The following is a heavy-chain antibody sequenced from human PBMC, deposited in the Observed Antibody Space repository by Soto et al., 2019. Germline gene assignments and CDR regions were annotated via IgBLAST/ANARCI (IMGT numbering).Heavy chain of an antibody. CDR2: TYYRSKWYN. D-gene: IGHD6-6*01. Sequence: PSQTLSLTCAISGDSVSSNSGAWNRIRQSPSRGLEWLGRTYYRSKWYNDFAVSVKSRITINPDTSKNQFSLQLNSVTPEDTAVYYCVRQYRDSQYYSGLDVWGQGTTVTVSS. CDR3: VRQYRDSQYYSGLDV. CDR1: GDSVSSNSGA. J-gene: IGHJ6*02. V-gene: IGHV6-1*01.